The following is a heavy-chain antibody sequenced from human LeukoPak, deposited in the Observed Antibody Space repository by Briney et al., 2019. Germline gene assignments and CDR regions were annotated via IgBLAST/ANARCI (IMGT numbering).Heavy chain of an antibody. V-gene: IGHV3-49*04. D-gene: IGHD5-18*01. CDR1: GFTFGDYA. Sequence: GGSLRLSCTASGFTFGDYAMSWVHQAPGKGLEWVGFIRSKAYGGTTEYAASVKGRFTISRDDSKSIAYLQMNSLKTEDTAVYYCTRARIQLWSDAFDIWGQGTMVTVSS. CDR3: TRARIQLWSDAFDI. CDR2: IRSKAYGGTT. J-gene: IGHJ3*02.